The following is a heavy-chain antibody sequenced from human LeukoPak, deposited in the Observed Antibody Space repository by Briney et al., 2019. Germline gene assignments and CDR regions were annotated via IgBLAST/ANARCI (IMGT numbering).Heavy chain of an antibody. J-gene: IGHJ4*02. Sequence: ASVRVSCKASGYTFTSYYMHWVRHAPGQGLEWMGLINPSGGSTSYAQKFQGRVTMTRDTSTSTVYMELSSLRSEDTAVYYCARDSGDTAMVSDYWGQGTLVTVSS. CDR3: ARDSGDTAMVSDY. CDR2: INPSGGST. CDR1: GYTFTSYY. D-gene: IGHD5-18*01. V-gene: IGHV1-46*01.